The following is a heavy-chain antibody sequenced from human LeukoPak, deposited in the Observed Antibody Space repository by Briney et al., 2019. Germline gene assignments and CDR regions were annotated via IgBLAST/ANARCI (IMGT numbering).Heavy chain of an antibody. V-gene: IGHV4-59*01. CDR3: ARDRPGGSSLDY. D-gene: IGHD6-13*01. J-gene: IGHJ4*02. Sequence: PSETLSLTCTVSGGSISSYYWSWIRQPPGKGLEWIGNIYYNGSTNYNPSLKSRVTISIDTPKNQFSLKLSSETAADTAVYYCARDRPGGSSLDYWGQGTLVTVSS. CDR1: GGSISSYY. CDR2: IYYNGST.